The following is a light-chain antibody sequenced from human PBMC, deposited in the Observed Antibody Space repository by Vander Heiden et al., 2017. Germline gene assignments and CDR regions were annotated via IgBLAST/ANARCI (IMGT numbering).Light chain of an antibody. CDR1: QSVTDNY. J-gene: IGKJ2*01. Sequence: ESVLTPSPGTLSLSPGERATLSCRTSQSVTDNYLAWYQQKPGQAPRLLIYGVSRRATGIPDRFSGSGSGTDFTLTISRLEPEDFAVYYCQQYCPSYPMYTFGQGTQLEMK. CDR3: QQYCPSYPMYT. V-gene: IGKV3-20*01. CDR2: GVS.